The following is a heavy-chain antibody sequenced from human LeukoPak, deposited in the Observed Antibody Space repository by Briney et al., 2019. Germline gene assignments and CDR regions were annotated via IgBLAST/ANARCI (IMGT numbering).Heavy chain of an antibody. CDR1: GVSISSSYSY. Sequence: SETLSLTCTVSGVSISSSYSYWGWIRQPPGKGLEWIGEINHSGSTNYNPSLKSRVTISVDTSKNQFSLNLSSVTAADTAVFYCARSTTPNENEFFEHWGQGTLVTVSS. D-gene: IGHD2/OR15-2a*01. V-gene: IGHV4-39*07. J-gene: IGHJ1*01. CDR3: ARSTTPNENEFFEH. CDR2: INHSGST.